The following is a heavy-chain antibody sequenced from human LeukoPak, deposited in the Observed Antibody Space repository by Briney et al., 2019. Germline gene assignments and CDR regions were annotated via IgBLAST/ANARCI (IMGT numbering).Heavy chain of an antibody. CDR2: IYPGDSET. Sequence: GESLRISWKGSAVTFNNYWIGWVRQLPGKGLDWMGMIYPGDSETRYSPSFQGQLTMSVDKSVNTACLHWAGLKASDTAMYFCARLATRLLDHWGQGTRVTVSS. CDR1: AVTFNNYW. CDR3: ARLATRLLDH. D-gene: IGHD6-6*01. V-gene: IGHV5-51*01. J-gene: IGHJ4*02.